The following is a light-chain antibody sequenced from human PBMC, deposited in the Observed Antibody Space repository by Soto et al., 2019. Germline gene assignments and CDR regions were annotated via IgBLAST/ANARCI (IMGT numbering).Light chain of an antibody. CDR1: QSISSW. Sequence: DLPMTQSPSTLSASVGDRVTITCRASQSISSWLAWYQQKPGKAPKLLIYKASSLESGVPSRFSGSGSGTEFTLTISSLQPDDFATDYCQQYNSYPWTFGQGTKLEIK. CDR3: QQYNSYPWT. J-gene: IGKJ2*02. V-gene: IGKV1-5*03. CDR2: KAS.